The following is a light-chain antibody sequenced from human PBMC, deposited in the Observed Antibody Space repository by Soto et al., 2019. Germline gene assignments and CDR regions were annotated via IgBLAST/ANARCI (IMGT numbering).Light chain of an antibody. CDR1: SSDVGGYNY. V-gene: IGLV2-14*01. J-gene: IGLJ1*01. CDR3: SSYTSSITLDV. Sequence: QPALTQPASVSGSPGQSITISCTGTSSDVGGYNYVSWYQQHAGKAPKLILYEVSNRPSGVSNRFSGSKSGNTASLTISGLQAEDEADYYCSSYTSSITLDVFGTGTKVTVL. CDR2: EVS.